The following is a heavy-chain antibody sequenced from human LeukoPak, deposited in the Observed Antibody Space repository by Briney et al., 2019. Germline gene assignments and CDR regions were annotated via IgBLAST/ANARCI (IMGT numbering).Heavy chain of an antibody. CDR3: ARDNGVLMSAFDI. D-gene: IGHD4/OR15-4a*01. CDR1: GLRFSDYH. J-gene: IGHJ3*02. Sequence: GGSLRLSCAASGLRFSDYHMDWVRQAPGKGLEWVARIRTKVNSYTTEYAASVRGRFTISRDDSKNSLYLQMNSLRAEDTAVYYCARDNGVLMSAFDIWGQGTMVTVSS. CDR2: IRTKVNSYTT. V-gene: IGHV3-72*01.